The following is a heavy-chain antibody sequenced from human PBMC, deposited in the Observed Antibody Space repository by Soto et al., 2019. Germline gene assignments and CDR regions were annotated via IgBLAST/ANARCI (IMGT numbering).Heavy chain of an antibody. CDR3: XXXXXXXXXIDX. J-gene: IGHJ4*02. CDR2: IYWDDTK. V-gene: IGHV2-5*02. CDR1: GFSLSTSGVG. Sequence: QITLKESGPTLVKPTQTLTLTCTFSGFSLSTSGVGVGWIRQPPGKALEWLAVIYWDDTKHYSPSLKSRLTITXXTSXNXVXLXXTXXXXXXXATXXXXXXXXXXXXIDXXGQGTLVTVSS.